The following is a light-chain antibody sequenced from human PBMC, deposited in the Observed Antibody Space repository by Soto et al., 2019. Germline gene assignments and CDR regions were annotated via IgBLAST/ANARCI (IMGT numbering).Light chain of an antibody. CDR3: QYLNSFPLT. J-gene: IGKJ4*01. CDR2: LAS. Sequence: IQLTQSPSSLSASVGDRVTITCRASPAIASFLAWYQQKPGTAPKLLIYLASTLQGGVPSRFSGSGSGTDFSLTISSLQPEDVATYYCQYLNSFPLTFGGGTKVELK. V-gene: IGKV1-9*01. CDR1: PAIASF.